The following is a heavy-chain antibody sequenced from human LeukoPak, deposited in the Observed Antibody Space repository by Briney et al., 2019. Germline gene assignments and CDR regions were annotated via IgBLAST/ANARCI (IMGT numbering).Heavy chain of an antibody. J-gene: IGHJ5*02. CDR3: ARGGIGLWDYSSSVSVPETYKRPIQSWFDP. CDR2: IYYSGST. V-gene: IGHV4-59*01. Sequence: PSETLSLTCTVSGGSISSYYWSWIRQPPGKGLEWIGYIYYSGSTNYNPSLKSRVTISVDTSKNQFSLKLSSVTAADTAVYYCARGGIGLWDYSSSVSVPETYKRPIQSWFDPWGQGTLVTVSS. CDR1: GGSISSYY. D-gene: IGHD6-13*01.